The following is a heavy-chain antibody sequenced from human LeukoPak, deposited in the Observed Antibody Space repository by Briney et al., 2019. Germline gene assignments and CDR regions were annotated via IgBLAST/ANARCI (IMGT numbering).Heavy chain of an antibody. Sequence: ASAKVSCKASGGTFSSYSVSWVRQAPGQGLEWMGRIIPFSGTSNYAQKFQGRVTISTDGSTSTAYMELSSLTSEDTAVYYCARAMTMGSFDYWGQGTPVTVSS. D-gene: IGHD4/OR15-4a*01. CDR3: ARAMTMGSFDY. CDR2: IIPFSGTS. J-gene: IGHJ4*02. V-gene: IGHV1-69*05. CDR1: GGTFSSYS.